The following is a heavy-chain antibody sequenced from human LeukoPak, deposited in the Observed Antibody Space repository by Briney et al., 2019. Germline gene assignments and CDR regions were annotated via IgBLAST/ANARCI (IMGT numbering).Heavy chain of an antibody. J-gene: IGHJ4*02. Sequence: GGSLRLSCTASEFTVSRNYMLWVRQAPGKGLEWVSLIFSNGDTHYAGSVKGRFTISRDTSKNTVSLQMNSLRVEDMAMYYCTRDQMNYGGQGTLVTVSS. CDR2: IFSNGDT. CDR1: EFTVSRNY. CDR3: TRDQMNY. D-gene: IGHD5-24*01. V-gene: IGHV3-53*01.